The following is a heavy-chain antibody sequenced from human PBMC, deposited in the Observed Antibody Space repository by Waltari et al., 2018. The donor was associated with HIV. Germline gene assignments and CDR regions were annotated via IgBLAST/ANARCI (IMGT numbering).Heavy chain of an antibody. D-gene: IGHD3-10*02. CDR2: ISSGTSYI. V-gene: IGHV3-21*02. Sequence: EVQLVESGGGLVKPGGSLRLSCTASGSTFSTDPMNWVRQAPGKGLEWVSSISSGTSYIYYADSVTGRFTVSRDNAKNSLFLQMNSLRADDTAVYYCARQQLGSGALDLWGQGTLVTVSS. J-gene: IGHJ4*01. CDR1: GSTFSTDP. CDR3: ARQQLGSGALDL.